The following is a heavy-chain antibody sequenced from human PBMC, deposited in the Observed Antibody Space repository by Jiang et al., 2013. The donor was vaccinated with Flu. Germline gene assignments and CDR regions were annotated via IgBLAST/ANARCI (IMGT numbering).Heavy chain of an antibody. D-gene: IGHD5-18*01. CDR3: ARQQGRYSYGYVL. J-gene: IGHJ4*02. V-gene: IGHV4-59*08. CDR2: IYYSGST. Sequence: PPGKGLEWIGYIYYSGSTNYNPSLKSRVTISVDTSKNQFSLKLSSVTAADTAVYYCARQQGRYSYGYVLWGQGTLVTVSS.